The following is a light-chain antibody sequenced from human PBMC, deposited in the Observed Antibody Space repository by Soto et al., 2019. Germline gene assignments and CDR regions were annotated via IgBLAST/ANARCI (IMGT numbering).Light chain of an antibody. Sequence: QSALTQPASVSGSPGQSITISCTGTSSDVGGYNYVSWYQHHPGKAPKLMIFDVSNRPSGVSNRFSGSKSGNTASLTISCLQAEDEADYYCCSYTASSTYVFGTGTKLTVL. CDR2: DVS. CDR3: CSYTASSTYV. CDR1: SSDVGGYNY. J-gene: IGLJ1*01. V-gene: IGLV2-14*03.